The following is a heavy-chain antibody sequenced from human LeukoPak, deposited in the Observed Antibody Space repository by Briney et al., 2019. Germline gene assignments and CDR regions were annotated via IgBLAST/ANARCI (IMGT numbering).Heavy chain of an antibody. CDR1: GFTFSSYV. CDR3: AKSTGWYSSADY. J-gene: IGHJ4*02. D-gene: IGHD6-19*01. CDR2: IGGSGGST. Sequence: PGGSLRLSCAASGFTFSSYVMSWVRQAPGEELEWVSGIGGSGGSTYYADSVKGRFTISRDNSKNTLYLQMSGLRAEDTAVYYCAKSTGWYSSADYWGQGTLVTVSS. V-gene: IGHV3-23*01.